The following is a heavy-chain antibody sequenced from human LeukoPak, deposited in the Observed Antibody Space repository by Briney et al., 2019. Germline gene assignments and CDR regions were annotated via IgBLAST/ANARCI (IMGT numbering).Heavy chain of an antibody. J-gene: IGHJ4*02. CDR3: AKGFGYSYAYNFDY. V-gene: IGHV3-23*01. CDR2: ISGSGGST. CDR1: GFTVSNNY. D-gene: IGHD5-18*01. Sequence: GGSLRLSCAATGFTVSNNYMSWVRQAPGKGLEWVSAISGSGGSTYYADSVKGRFTISRENSKNTLYLQMNSLRAEDTAVYYCAKGFGYSYAYNFDYWGQGTLVTVSS.